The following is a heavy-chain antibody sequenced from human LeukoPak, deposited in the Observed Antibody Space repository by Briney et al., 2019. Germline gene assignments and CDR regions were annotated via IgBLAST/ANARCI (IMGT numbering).Heavy chain of an antibody. J-gene: IGHJ5*02. D-gene: IGHD2-2*01. CDR2: ISSSSSYI. V-gene: IGHV3-21*01. Sequence: TGGSLRLSWAASGFTFSSYSMNWVRPAAGKGLEWVSSISSSSSYIYYADSVKGRFTISRDNAKNSLYLQMNSLRAQDTAVYYCARDRIVVVPAAHNWFDPWGQGTLLTVSS. CDR3: ARDRIVVVPAAHNWFDP. CDR1: GFTFSSYS.